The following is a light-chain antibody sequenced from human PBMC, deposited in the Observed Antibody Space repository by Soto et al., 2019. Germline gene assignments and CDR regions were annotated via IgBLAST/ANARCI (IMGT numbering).Light chain of an antibody. CDR3: AARDDTVYSYV. Sequence: QSVLTQPPSVSGTPGQRVTISCSGGISNIGTNYVHWFQQLTGTAPKVLSNRDNQRPSGVPDRFSGSKSGTSASLAISGLRSEDEAEYYCAARDDTVYSYVFGTGTNVTVL. V-gene: IGLV1-47*01. CDR1: ISNIGTNY. J-gene: IGLJ1*01. CDR2: RDN.